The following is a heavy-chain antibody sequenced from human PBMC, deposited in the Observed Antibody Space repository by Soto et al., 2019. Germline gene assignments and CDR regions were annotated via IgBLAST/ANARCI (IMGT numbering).Heavy chain of an antibody. CDR1: GGSFSGYY. J-gene: IGHJ5*02. V-gene: IGHV4-34*01. CDR2: INHSGST. Sequence: SETLSLTCAVYGGSFSGYYWSWIRQPPGKGLEWIGEINHSGSTNYNPSLKSRVTISVDTSKNQFSLKLSSVTAADTAVYYCAGGLKDYYDSSGQRPGWFDPWGQGTLVTVSS. D-gene: IGHD3-22*01. CDR3: AGGLKDYYDSSGQRPGWFDP.